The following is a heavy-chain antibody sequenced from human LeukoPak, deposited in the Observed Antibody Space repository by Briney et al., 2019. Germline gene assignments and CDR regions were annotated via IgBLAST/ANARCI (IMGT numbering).Heavy chain of an antibody. D-gene: IGHD2-2*01. Sequence: GESLKISCKASGYTFTGDWIGWVRQMPGKGPEWMGIIYPGDSDTKYNAPFQGQVTISADKSISTAYLQWGSLKASDTATYYCARPALYCSSTVCPPYMDVWGKGTTVTVSS. CDR1: GYTFTGDW. J-gene: IGHJ6*03. V-gene: IGHV5-51*01. CDR3: ARPALYCSSTVCPPYMDV. CDR2: IYPGDSDT.